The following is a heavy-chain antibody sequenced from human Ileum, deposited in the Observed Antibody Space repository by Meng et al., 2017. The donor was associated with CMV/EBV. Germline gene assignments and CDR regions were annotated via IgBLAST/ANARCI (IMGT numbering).Heavy chain of an antibody. D-gene: IGHD4/OR15-4a*01. CDR3: ARELYGGYWDY. Sequence: SCKASGYTCTTHAIHWVRQAPGQSREWMGLINTGNGDTDYSQRFRGRVVLTRETSASTAYMEMSSLTSEDTAVYYCARELYGGYWDYWGQGTLVTVSS. CDR1: GYTCTTHA. CDR2: INTGNGDT. J-gene: IGHJ4*02. V-gene: IGHV1-3*04.